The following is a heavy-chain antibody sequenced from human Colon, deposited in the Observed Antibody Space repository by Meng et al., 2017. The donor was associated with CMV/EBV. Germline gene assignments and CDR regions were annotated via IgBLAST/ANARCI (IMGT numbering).Heavy chain of an antibody. CDR2: IKEDGSET. J-gene: IGHJ4*02. CDR3: VRGHIGLLY. CDR1: GFTFSSYW. V-gene: IGHV3-7*04. D-gene: IGHD2-21*01. Sequence: GESLKISCAASGFTFSSYWMNWVRQAPGKGLEWVANIKEDGSETHYVDSVKGRFTISRDNAKNSLYLQMNSLRGEDTAIYYCVRGHIGLLYWGQGTLVTVSS.